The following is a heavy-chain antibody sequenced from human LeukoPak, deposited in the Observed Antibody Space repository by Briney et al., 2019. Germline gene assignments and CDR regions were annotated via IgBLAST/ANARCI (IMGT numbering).Heavy chain of an antibody. CDR1: GFTFSSYA. V-gene: IGHV3-23*01. D-gene: IGHD3-10*01. Sequence: GGSLRLSCAASGFTFSSYAMSWVRQAPGKELEWVSAISGSGGSTYYADSVKGRFTISRDNSKNTLYLQMNSLRAEDTAVYYCAKGDYYGSGSYYNVPHYWGQGTLVTVSS. CDR2: ISGSGGST. CDR3: AKGDYYGSGSYYNVPHY. J-gene: IGHJ4*02.